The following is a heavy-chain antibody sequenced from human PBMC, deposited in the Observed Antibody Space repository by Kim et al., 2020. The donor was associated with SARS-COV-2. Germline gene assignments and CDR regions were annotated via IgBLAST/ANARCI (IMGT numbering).Heavy chain of an antibody. V-gene: IGHV4-39*01. CDR3: ARVVSGSLDY. Sequence: SETLSLTCTVSGDSISSSSYYWGWIRQPPGKGLEWIGSIYYSGSTYYNPSLKSRVTISVDTSKNQFSLKMSSVTAADTAVYFCARVVSGSLDYWGQGTLVTVSS. J-gene: IGHJ4*02. D-gene: IGHD1-26*01. CDR1: GDSISSSSYY. CDR2: IYYSGST.